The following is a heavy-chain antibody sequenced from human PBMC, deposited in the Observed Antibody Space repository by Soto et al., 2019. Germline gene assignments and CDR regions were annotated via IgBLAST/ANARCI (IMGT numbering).Heavy chain of an antibody. CDR3: ARARRYSGSWYARAYYYYGMDV. CDR2: ISSSSSYI. J-gene: IGHJ6*02. Sequence: PGGSLRLSCAASGFTFSSYSMNWVRQAPGKGLEWVSSISSSSSYIYYADSVKGRFTISRDNAKNSRYLQMNSLRAEDTAVYYCARARRYSGSWYARAYYYYGMDVWGQGTTVTVSS. V-gene: IGHV3-21*01. CDR1: GFTFSSYS. D-gene: IGHD6-13*01.